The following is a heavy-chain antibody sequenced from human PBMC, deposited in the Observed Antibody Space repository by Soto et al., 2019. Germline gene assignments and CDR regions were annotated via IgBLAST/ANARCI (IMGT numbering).Heavy chain of an antibody. Sequence: PSETLSLTCAVSGGSISSSNWWSWVRQPPGKGLERIGEIYHSGSTNYNPSLKSRVTISVDKSKNQFSLKLSSVTAADTAVYYCARYIVVVVAADYYYGMDVWGQGTTVTVSS. CDR2: IYHSGST. J-gene: IGHJ6*02. CDR3: ARYIVVVVAADYYYGMDV. CDR1: GGSISSSNW. D-gene: IGHD2-15*01. V-gene: IGHV4-4*02.